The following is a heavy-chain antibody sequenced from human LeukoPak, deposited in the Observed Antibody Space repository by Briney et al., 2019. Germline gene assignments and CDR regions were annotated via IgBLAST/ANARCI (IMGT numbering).Heavy chain of an antibody. CDR1: GFTFSSYE. D-gene: IGHD3-16*01. CDR2: ISSSGSTI. V-gene: IGHV3-48*03. J-gene: IGHJ4*02. CDR3: GGGILYFDY. Sequence: GGSLRLSCAASGFTFSSYEMNWVRQAPGKGLEWVSYISSSGSTIYYADSVKGRFTISRDNAKNSLYLQMNSLTAEDTAVYYCGGGILYFDYWGQGTLVTVSS.